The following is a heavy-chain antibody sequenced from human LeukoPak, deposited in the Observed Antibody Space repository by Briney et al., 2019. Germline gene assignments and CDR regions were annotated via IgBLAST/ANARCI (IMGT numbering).Heavy chain of an antibody. D-gene: IGHD2-2*01. Sequence: ASVKVSCKASGGTFSSYAISWVRQAPGQGLEWMGGIIPIFGTANYAQKFQGRVTITADESTSTAYMELSSLRSEDTAVYYCARAWILASRPYAAFDIWGQGTMVTVSS. CDR3: ARAWILASRPYAAFDI. V-gene: IGHV1-69*13. CDR1: GGTFSSYA. J-gene: IGHJ3*02. CDR2: IIPIFGTA.